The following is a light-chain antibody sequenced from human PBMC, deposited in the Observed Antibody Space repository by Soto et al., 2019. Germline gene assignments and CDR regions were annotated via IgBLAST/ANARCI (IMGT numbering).Light chain of an antibody. J-gene: IGLJ1*01. CDR3: SSYTGSSTLDV. Sequence: LTQPASVSGSPGQSITISCTGTSSDIGGYNYVSWYQQHPGKVPKLMIFEVSNRPSGVSYRFSGSKSGNTASLTISGLQAEDEADYYCSSYTGSSTLDVFGTGTKVTVL. CDR2: EVS. CDR1: SSDIGGYNY. V-gene: IGLV2-14*01.